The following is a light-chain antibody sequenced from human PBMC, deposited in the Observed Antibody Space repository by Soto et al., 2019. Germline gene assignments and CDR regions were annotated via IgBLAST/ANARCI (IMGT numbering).Light chain of an antibody. CDR1: QSISTSY. J-gene: IGKJ1*01. CDR2: GAS. V-gene: IGKV3-20*01. Sequence: EIVLTQSPGTLSLSPGERATLSCRTSQSISTSYLAWYQQKPGQAPRLLIYGASSRATGISDRFSAGGSGTDFTLTIGCLEPEELACKDREQQDICPMWT. CDR3: EQQDICPMWT.